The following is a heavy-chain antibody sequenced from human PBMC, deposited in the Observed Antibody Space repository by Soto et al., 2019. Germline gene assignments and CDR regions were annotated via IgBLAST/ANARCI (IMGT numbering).Heavy chain of an antibody. CDR3: ARLEGLATISYYFDY. J-gene: IGHJ4*02. CDR1: GDSINSDNYY. D-gene: IGHD3-9*01. Sequence: QLQLQESGPGLVKPSETLSLTCSVSGDSINSDNYYWGRIRQPPGKGLEWIGSIYYRGNTYYNPSLKIRVTISLDKSKSQFSLKLNSVTAADSAVYFCARLEGLATISYYFDYWGQGTLVTVSS. CDR2: IYYRGNT. V-gene: IGHV4-39*01.